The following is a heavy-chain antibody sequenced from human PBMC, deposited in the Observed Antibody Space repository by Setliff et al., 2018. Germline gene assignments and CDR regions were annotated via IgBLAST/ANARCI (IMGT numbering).Heavy chain of an antibody. J-gene: IGHJ6*03. V-gene: IGHV4-61*01. CDR1: GGSVSSGSYY. CDR3: AGGETSSGWYIYYYYYMDV. D-gene: IGHD6-19*01. CDR2: IYYSGST. Sequence: SETLSLTCTVSGGSVSSGSYYWSWIRQPPGKGLEWIGYIYYSGSTNYNPSLKSRVTISVDTSKNQFSLKLSSVTAADTAVYYCAGGETSSGWYIYYYYYMDVWGKGTTVTVSS.